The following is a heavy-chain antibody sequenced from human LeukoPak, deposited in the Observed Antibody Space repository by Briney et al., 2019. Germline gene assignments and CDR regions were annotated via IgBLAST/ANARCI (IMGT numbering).Heavy chain of an antibody. J-gene: IGHJ4*02. Sequence: QTGGSLGLSCAASGFTFSNYGLNWVRQAPGKGLEWVSHISSSGSAKYYADSVKGRFTISRDNAKNSLYLQMNSLRDEDTAVFYCASGSGHWGQGTLVTVSS. CDR1: GFTFSNYG. CDR3: ASGSGH. CDR2: ISSSGSAK. V-gene: IGHV3-48*02. D-gene: IGHD2-2*03.